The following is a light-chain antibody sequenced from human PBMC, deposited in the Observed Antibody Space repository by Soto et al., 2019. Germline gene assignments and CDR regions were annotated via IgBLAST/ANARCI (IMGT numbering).Light chain of an antibody. Sequence: QAVLTRPPSASRSPGQSVTISCTGSSSDVGGYDYVSWYQQHPGKAPKLMIYEVTIRPSGVSDRFSGSKSGNTASLTVSGLQAEDEADYYCSSYTGGNPSYVFGTGTKVTVL. J-gene: IGLJ1*01. CDR2: EVT. CDR1: SSDVGGYDY. CDR3: SSYTGGNPSYV. V-gene: IGLV2-8*01.